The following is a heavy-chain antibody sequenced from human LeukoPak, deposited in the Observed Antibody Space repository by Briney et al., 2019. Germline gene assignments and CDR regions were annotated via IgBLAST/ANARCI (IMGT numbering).Heavy chain of an antibody. D-gene: IGHD3-22*01. CDR2: INGNGGTT. Sequence: GGSLRLSCSASGSSFSTYAMHGARQAPGKGLEYVSAINGNGGTTYYADSVKGRFIISRDNSKNTLYLQLSSLRAEDTAVYYCVRDDVYYDHSGGYPHWGQGTLVTVSS. J-gene: IGHJ1*01. CDR1: GSSFSTYA. V-gene: IGHV3-64D*06. CDR3: VRDDVYYDHSGGYPH.